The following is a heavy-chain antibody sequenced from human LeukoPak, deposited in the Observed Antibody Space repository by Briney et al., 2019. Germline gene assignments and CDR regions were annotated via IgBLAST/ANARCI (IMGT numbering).Heavy chain of an antibody. Sequence: SVKVSCKASGGTFSNYAINWVRQAPGQGLEWMGGIIPIFGTANYAQKFQGRVTITADESTSTAYMELSSLRSEDTAVYYCARSTPNYYDFWSGYGPWGQGTLVTVSS. V-gene: IGHV1-69*01. CDR3: ARSTPNYYDFWSGYGP. D-gene: IGHD3-3*01. CDR1: GGTFSNYA. J-gene: IGHJ5*02. CDR2: IIPIFGTA.